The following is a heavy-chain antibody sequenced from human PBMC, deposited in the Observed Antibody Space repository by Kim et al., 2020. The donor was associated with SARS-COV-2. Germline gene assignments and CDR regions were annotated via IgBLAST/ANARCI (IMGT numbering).Heavy chain of an antibody. CDR2: IYIGGST. CDR3: PRDAHSSGSGPIDY. D-gene: IGHD3-10*01. V-gene: IGHV3-53*01. J-gene: IGHJ4*02. Sequence: GGSLRLSCAASGFTVSSNFMSWVRQAPGKGLEWVSVIYIGGSTYYADSVKGRFTISRDNSKNTLYLQMHALRAEDTAFSYCPRDAHSSGSGPIDYVGQGT. CDR1: GFTVSSNF.